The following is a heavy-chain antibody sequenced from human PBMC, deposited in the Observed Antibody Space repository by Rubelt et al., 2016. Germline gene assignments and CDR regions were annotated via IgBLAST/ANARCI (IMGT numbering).Heavy chain of an antibody. CDR2: ISYDGSNK. J-gene: IGHJ4*02. CDR1: GFTFSSYG. Sequence: VQLVESGGGLVQPGGSLRLSCAASGFTFSSYGMHWVRQAPGKGLEWVAVISYDGSNKYYADSVKGRFTISRENSKNTLYLQMNSLRAEDTAVYYCAKALDYYDSSGSFDYWGQGTLVTVSS. CDR3: AKALDYYDSSGSFDY. V-gene: IGHV3-30*18. D-gene: IGHD3-22*01.